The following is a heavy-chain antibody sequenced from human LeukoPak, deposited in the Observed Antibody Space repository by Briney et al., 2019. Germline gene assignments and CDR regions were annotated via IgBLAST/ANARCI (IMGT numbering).Heavy chain of an antibody. CDR3: ARDSDIGIASADMWYDGYDM. V-gene: IGHV3-30-3*01. J-gene: IGHJ3*02. D-gene: IGHD2-2*01. CDR1: GFTFSSYA. CDR2: ISYDGSNK. Sequence: GGSLRLSCAASGFTFSSYAMHWVRQAPGKGLEWVAVISYDGSNKYYADSVKGRFTISRDNTKNSGYLQMSSLRAEDTAVYYCARDSDIGIASADMWYDGYDMWGQGTMVTVSS.